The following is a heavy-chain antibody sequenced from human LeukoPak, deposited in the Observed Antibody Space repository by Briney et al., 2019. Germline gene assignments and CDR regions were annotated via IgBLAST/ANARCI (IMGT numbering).Heavy chain of an antibody. Sequence: SVKVSCKASGYTFSNYYIHWVRQAPGQGLEWMGGIIPIFGTANYAQKFQGRVTITADKSTSTAYMELSSLRSEDTAVYYCARCLRGENWFDPWGQGTLVTVSS. J-gene: IGHJ5*02. CDR2: IIPIFGTA. D-gene: IGHD5/OR15-5a*01. CDR1: GYTFSNYY. CDR3: ARCLRGENWFDP. V-gene: IGHV1-69*06.